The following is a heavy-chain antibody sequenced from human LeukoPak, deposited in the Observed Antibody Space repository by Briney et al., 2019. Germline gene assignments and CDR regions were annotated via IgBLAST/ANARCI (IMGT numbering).Heavy chain of an antibody. CDR2: INHSGST. CDR3: ASGSGGRSPSYWYFDL. CDR1: GGSFSGCY. V-gene: IGHV4-34*01. D-gene: IGHD3-10*01. Sequence: SETLSLTCAVYGGSFSGCYWSWIRQPPGKGLEWIGEINHSGSTNYNPSLKSRVTISVDTSKNQFSLKLSSVTAADTAVYYCASGSGGRSPSYWYFDLWGRGTLVTVSS. J-gene: IGHJ2*01.